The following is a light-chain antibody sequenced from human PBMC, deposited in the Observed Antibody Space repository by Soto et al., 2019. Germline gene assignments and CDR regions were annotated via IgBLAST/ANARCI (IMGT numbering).Light chain of an antibody. CDR2: GAS. V-gene: IGKV3-20*01. Sequence: EIVLTQSPGTLSLSPGDRATLSCRASQSVSSNYLAWYQQKPGQAPRLLLYGASSRAIGIRDRFSGSGSGTDFTLTISRLEPEDFALYYCQQYDTSPPLTFGGGTKVEIK. J-gene: IGKJ4*01. CDR3: QQYDTSPPLT. CDR1: QSVSSNY.